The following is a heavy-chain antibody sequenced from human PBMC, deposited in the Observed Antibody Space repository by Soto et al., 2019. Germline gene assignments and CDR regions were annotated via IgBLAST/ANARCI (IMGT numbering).Heavy chain of an antibody. D-gene: IGHD6-19*01. J-gene: IGHJ4*02. CDR2: ISGSGGST. V-gene: IGHV3-23*01. CDR3: AKDRWLGILGY. CDR1: GFTFSSYA. Sequence: ESGGGLVQPGGSLRLSCAASGFTFSSYAMSWVRQAPGKGLEWVSLISGSGGSTYYADSVKGRFTISRDNYKNTLYLQMNSLRAEDTAVYYCAKDRWLGILGYWGQGTLVTVSS.